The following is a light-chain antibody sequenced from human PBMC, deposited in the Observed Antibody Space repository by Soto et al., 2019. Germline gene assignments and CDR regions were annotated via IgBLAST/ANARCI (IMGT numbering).Light chain of an antibody. Sequence: EIVMTQSPATLSVSPGERATLSCRASQSVSSSFLAWYQQKAGQAPRLLIYGASRRATGIPARFGGRGARTFFTITISSLEHDDAVDYCRQQRSTRNTFGQGTRLDIK. CDR1: QSVSSSF. CDR2: GAS. CDR3: QQRSTRNT. V-gene: IGKV3D-20*02. J-gene: IGKJ5*01.